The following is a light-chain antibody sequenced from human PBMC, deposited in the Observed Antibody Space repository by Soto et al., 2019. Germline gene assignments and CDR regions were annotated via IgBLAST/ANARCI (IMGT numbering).Light chain of an antibody. CDR2: ADN. Sequence: QSALTQPPSVSGAPGQTVSISCTGSSSNLGTGYDVHWYQQFPGRAPKLLIYADNKRPSVVPDRISGSKSGTSASLAMAGLQAEDEANYYCQSYDVSLSAWVFGGGTKLTVL. V-gene: IGLV1-40*01. CDR1: SSNLGTGYD. J-gene: IGLJ3*02. CDR3: QSYDVSLSAWV.